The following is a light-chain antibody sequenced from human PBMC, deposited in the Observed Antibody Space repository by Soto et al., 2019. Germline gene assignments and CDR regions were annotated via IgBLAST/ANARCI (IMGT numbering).Light chain of an antibody. CDR1: QSISNW. CDR2: DAS. Sequence: DIQMTQSPSTLSASVGDRVTITCRASQSISNWLAWYQQKQGKAPKLLIYDASSLESGVPSRFSGSGSATEFTLTISSLQPDDFATYYCQQYNSYWRTFGQGTKVDIK. V-gene: IGKV1-5*01. CDR3: QQYNSYWRT. J-gene: IGKJ1*01.